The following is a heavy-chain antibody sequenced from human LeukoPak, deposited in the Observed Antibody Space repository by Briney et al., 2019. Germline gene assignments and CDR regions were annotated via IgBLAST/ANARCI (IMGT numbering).Heavy chain of an antibody. J-gene: IGHJ4*02. Sequence: GGSLRLSCAASGFTDNTNHMSWVRQAPGKGLEWVGRIKSKTDGGTTDYAAPVKGRFTISRDDSKNTLYLQMNSLKTEDTAVYYCTTDKGYYFDYWGQGTLVTVSS. CDR1: GFTDNTNH. V-gene: IGHV3-15*01. CDR3: TTDKGYYFDY. CDR2: IKSKTDGGTT.